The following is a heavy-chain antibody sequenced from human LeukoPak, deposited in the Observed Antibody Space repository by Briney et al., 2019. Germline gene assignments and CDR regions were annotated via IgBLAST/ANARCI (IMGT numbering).Heavy chain of an antibody. J-gene: IGHJ4*02. D-gene: IGHD6-19*01. V-gene: IGHV4-30-2*01. CDR2: MYHSGTS. CDR3: ARVKWIAVGGPYFEY. CDR1: GDSIGRGGYY. Sequence: PSETMSLTCSVSGDSIGRGGYYWSWIRQPPGKGLEWIAYMYHSGTSYYNPSLKSRVSISVDKSKNQFSLQLSSVTAADTAVYYCARVKWIAVGGPYFEYWGQGTLVTVSS.